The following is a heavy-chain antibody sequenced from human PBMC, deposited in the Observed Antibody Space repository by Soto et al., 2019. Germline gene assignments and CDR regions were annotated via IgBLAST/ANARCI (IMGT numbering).Heavy chain of an antibody. CDR1: GFTFDDYA. J-gene: IGHJ3*02. V-gene: IGHV3-9*01. Sequence: HPGGSLRLSCAASGFTFDDYAMHWVRQAPGKGLEWVSGISWNSGSIGYADSVKGRFTISRDNAKNSLYLQMNSLRAEDTALYYCATLPNDFWSGYPHHDAFDIWGQGTMVTVSS. D-gene: IGHD3-3*01. CDR2: ISWNSGSI. CDR3: ATLPNDFWSGYPHHDAFDI.